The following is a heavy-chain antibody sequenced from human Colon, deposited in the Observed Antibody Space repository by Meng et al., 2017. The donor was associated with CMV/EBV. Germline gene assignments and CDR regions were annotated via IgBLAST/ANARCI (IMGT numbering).Heavy chain of an antibody. Sequence: GGSLRLSCVTSGFTFSQYDMSWLRQAPGKGLEWVSHSGFRGGNIYYADSVRGRFTISRDTSASTLYLKMHSLRPEDTAVYYCARVVATTRLGVFNSWGQGTRVTVSS. CDR3: ARVVATTRLGVFNS. J-gene: IGHJ5*02. D-gene: IGHD5-12*01. CDR2: SGFRGGNI. CDR1: GFTFSQYD. V-gene: IGHV3-23*01.